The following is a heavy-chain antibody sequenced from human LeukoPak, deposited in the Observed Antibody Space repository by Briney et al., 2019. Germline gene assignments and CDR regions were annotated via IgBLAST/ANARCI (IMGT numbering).Heavy chain of an antibody. J-gene: IGHJ4*02. V-gene: IGHV1-3*01. Sequence: GASVKVSCKASGYTFTDYALHWVRRAPGQSIEWMGWINAGNGDTKYSQKFQDRVTITRDTSASTAYMELSSLRSEDTAVYHCARGYCGSTSCQYYFDYWGQGTLVTVSS. CDR2: INAGNGDT. D-gene: IGHD2-2*01. CDR3: ARGYCGSTSCQYYFDY. CDR1: GYTFTDYA.